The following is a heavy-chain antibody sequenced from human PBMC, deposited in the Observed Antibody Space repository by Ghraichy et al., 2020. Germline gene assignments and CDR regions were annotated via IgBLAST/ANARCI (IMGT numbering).Heavy chain of an antibody. D-gene: IGHD3-3*01. V-gene: IGHV3-30*18. CDR2: ISYDGSNK. CDR3: AKDPSFDYDFWSGYSSRRVDY. Sequence: GGSLRLSCAASGFTFSSYGMHWVRQAPGKGLEWVAVISYDGSNKYYADSVKGRFTISRDNSKNTLYLQMNSLRAEDTAVYYCAKDPSFDYDFWSGYSSRRVDYWGQGTLVTVSS. J-gene: IGHJ4*02. CDR1: GFTFSSYG.